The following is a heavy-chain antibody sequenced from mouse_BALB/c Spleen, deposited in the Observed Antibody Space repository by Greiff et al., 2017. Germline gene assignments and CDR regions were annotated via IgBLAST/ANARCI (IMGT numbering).Heavy chain of an antibody. V-gene: IGHV5-6-2*01. CDR1: GFTFSSYY. Sequence: EVKLMESGGGLVKLGGSLKLSCAASGFTFSSYYMSWVRQTPEKRLGLVAAINSNGGSTYYPDTVKGRFTISRDNAKNTLYLQMSSLKSEDTALYYCARYRYDVNYAMDYWGQGTSVTVSS. D-gene: IGHD2-14*01. CDR3: ARYRYDVNYAMDY. J-gene: IGHJ4*01. CDR2: INSNGGST.